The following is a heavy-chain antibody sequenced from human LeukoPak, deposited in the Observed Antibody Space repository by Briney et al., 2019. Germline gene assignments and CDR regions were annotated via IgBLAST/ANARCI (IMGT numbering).Heavy chain of an antibody. D-gene: IGHD6-19*01. J-gene: IGHJ5*02. CDR1: GYTFTSYD. Sequence: PSVKASCKASGYTFTSYDINWVRQATGQGLEWMGWMNPNSGNTGYAQKFQGRVTMTRNTSISTAYMELSSLRSEDTAVYYCARYSSGWYTNWFDPWGQGTLVTVSS. CDR2: MNPNSGNT. V-gene: IGHV1-8*01. CDR3: ARYSSGWYTNWFDP.